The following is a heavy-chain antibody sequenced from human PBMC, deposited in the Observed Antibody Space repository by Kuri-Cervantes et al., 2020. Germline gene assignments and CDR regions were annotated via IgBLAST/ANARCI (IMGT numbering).Heavy chain of an antibody. J-gene: IGHJ1*01. Sequence: GGSLRLSCAASGFTFSSYSMNWVRQAPGKGLEWVSAISGSGGSTYYADSVKGRFTISRDNSKNTLYLQMNSLRAEDTAVYYCAKVHCSSTSCYSYPTYGYFQHWGQGTLVTVSS. CDR3: AKVHCSSTSCYSYPTYGYFQH. CDR2: ISGSGGST. D-gene: IGHD2-2*01. V-gene: IGHV3-23*01. CDR1: GFTFSSYS.